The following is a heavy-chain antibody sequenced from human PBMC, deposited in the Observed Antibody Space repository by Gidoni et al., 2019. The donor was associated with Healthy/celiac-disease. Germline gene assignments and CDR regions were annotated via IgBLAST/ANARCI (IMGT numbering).Heavy chain of an antibody. CDR1: GFTFRSYW. CDR3: ARVRRYFDWLTTSYYYYYMDV. V-gene: IGHV3-7*03. Sequence: EVQLVESGGGLVQPGGSLRLSCAASGFTFRSYWMSWVRQAPGKGLEWVANIKQDGSEKYYVDSVKGRFTISRDNAKNSLYLQMNSLRAEDTAVYYCARVRRYFDWLTTSYYYYYMDVWGKGTTVTVSS. J-gene: IGHJ6*03. D-gene: IGHD3-9*01. CDR2: IKQDGSEK.